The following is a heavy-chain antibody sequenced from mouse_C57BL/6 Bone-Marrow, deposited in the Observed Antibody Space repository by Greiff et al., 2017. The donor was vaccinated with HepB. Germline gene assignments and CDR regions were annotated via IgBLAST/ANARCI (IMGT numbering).Heavy chain of an antibody. J-gene: IGHJ2*01. CDR3: ARDYGSHY. Sequence: VQLKESGGGLVKPGGSLKLSCAASGFTFSSYAMSWVRQTPEKRLEWVATISDGGSYTYYPDNVKGRFTISRDNAKNNLYLQMSHLKSEDTAMYYCARDYGSHYWGQGTTLTVSS. V-gene: IGHV5-4*01. CDR1: GFTFSSYA. CDR2: ISDGGSYT. D-gene: IGHD2-2*01.